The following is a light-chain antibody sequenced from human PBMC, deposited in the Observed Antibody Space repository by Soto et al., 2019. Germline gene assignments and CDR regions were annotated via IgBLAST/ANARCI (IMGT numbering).Light chain of an antibody. CDR2: RAS. Sequence: EIVLTQSPGTLSLSPGERATISCRASKSFSRSYVAWYQQKPGQAPRILIDRASSRATYSPDMFSGRGSDTNFTLTSSRLDPEDFAVYLCRQYGSASQTFGRGTKVEIK. J-gene: IGKJ4*01. CDR1: KSFSRSY. V-gene: IGKV3-20*01. CDR3: RQYGSASQT.